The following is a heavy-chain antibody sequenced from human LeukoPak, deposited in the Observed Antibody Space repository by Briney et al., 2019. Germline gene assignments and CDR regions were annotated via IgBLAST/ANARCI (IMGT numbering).Heavy chain of an antibody. CDR1: GGSISSYY. CDR2: IYTSGST. D-gene: IGHD6-13*01. J-gene: IGHJ4*02. CDR3: ARYSSSWYENKIDY. Sequence: SETLSLTCTVSGGSISSYYWSWIRQPAGKGLEWIGRIYTSGSTNYNPSLKSRVTISVDTSKNQFSLKLSSVTAADTAVYYCARYSSSWYENKIDYWGQGTLVTVSS. V-gene: IGHV4-4*07.